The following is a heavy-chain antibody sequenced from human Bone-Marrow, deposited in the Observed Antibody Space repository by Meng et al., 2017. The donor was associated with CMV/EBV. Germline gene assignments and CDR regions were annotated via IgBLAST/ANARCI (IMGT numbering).Heavy chain of an antibody. J-gene: IGHJ4*02. CDR3: ARGWGGDQEAIDY. D-gene: IGHD4-17*01. CDR1: GGTFRSYA. Sequence: KASGGTFRSYAISWGRQAPGQGLEWMGVIIPIFGTRNYAQKFQGRVTITADESTSTAYMELSSLRSEDTAVYYCARGWGGDQEAIDYWGQGTLVTVSS. CDR2: IIPIFGTR. V-gene: IGHV1-69*01.